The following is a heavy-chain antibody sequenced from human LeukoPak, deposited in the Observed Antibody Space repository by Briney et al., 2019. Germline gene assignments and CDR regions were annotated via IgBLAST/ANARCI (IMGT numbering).Heavy chain of an antibody. D-gene: IGHD3-9*01. V-gene: IGHV5-51*01. Sequence: GESLKISCKGSGYSFTSYWIGWVRQMPGKGLEWMGIIYPGDSDTRYSPSFQGQVTISADKSISTAYLQWSSLKASDTAMYYCARQAPGVRYFDWLSLDFDYWGQGTLVTVSS. J-gene: IGHJ4*02. CDR2: IYPGDSDT. CDR1: GYSFTSYW. CDR3: ARQAPGVRYFDWLSLDFDY.